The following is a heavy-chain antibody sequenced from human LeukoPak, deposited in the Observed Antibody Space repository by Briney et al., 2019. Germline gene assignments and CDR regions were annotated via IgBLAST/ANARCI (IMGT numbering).Heavy chain of an antibody. CDR3: ASGGTGTRFDY. V-gene: IGHV3-48*01. D-gene: IGHD1-1*01. Sequence: GGSLRLSCAASGFIFSSYAMNWVRQAPRKGLEWVSYISSGSGTIYYADSVKGRFAISRDNAKNSLYLQMNSLRAEDTAVYYCASGGTGTRFDYWGQGTLVTVSS. CDR1: GFIFSSYA. J-gene: IGHJ4*02. CDR2: ISSGSGTI.